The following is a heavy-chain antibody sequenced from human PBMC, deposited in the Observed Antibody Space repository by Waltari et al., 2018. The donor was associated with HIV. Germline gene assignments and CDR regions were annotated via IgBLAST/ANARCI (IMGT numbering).Heavy chain of an antibody. V-gene: IGHV3-23*04. CDR2: ISGSGGST. J-gene: IGHJ4*02. Sequence: VQLVESGGGLVQPGGSLRLSCVASGFTFSSYGMTWVRQAPGKGLQWVSAISGSGGSTYYADSVKGRFTISRDNSKNTLHLQMNSLRAEDTAVYYCAKHNISCPFDYWGQGTLVTVSS. D-gene: IGHD2-21*01. CDR3: AKHNISCPFDY. CDR1: GFTFSSYG.